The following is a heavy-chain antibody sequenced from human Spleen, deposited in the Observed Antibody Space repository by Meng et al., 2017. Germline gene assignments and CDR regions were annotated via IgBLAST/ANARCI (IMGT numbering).Heavy chain of an antibody. D-gene: IGHD4-11*01. Sequence: QVQLQQWGAGLLKPSETLSLTCVVSGRSFSDYYWSWIRQPPGKGLEWIGEINHSGSTNYNPSLESRATISVDTSQNNLSLKLSSVTAADSAVYYCARGPTTMAHDFDYWGQETLVTVSS. CDR1: GRSFSDYY. CDR2: INHSGST. V-gene: IGHV4-34*01. CDR3: ARGPTTMAHDFDY. J-gene: IGHJ4*02.